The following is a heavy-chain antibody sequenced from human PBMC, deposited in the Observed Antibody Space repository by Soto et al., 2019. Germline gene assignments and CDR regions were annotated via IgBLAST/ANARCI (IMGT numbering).Heavy chain of an antibody. V-gene: IGHV1-3*01. CDR2: INAGNGNT. D-gene: IGHD2-15*01. CDR1: GYTFTSYA. Sequence: ASVKVSCKASGYTFTSYAMHWVRQAPGQRLEWMGWINAGNGNTKYSQKFQGRVTITRDTSASTAYMELSSLRSEDTAVYYCARDGAVYCSGGSCYLIGMDVRGQGTTVTVSS. J-gene: IGHJ6*02. CDR3: ARDGAVYCSGGSCYLIGMDV.